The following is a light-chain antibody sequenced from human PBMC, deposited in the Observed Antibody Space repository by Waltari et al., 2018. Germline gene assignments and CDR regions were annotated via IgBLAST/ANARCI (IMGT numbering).Light chain of an antibody. CDR3: QAWDSSTAV. CDR1: QVGAKY. Sequence: SYELTQPPSVSVSPGQTASITCLGAQVGAKYADWYQQKPGQSPVLVIYQDSKRPSGIPERFSGSNSGNTATLTISGTQAMDEADYYCQAWDSSTAVFGTGTKVTVL. V-gene: IGLV3-1*01. J-gene: IGLJ1*01. CDR2: QDS.